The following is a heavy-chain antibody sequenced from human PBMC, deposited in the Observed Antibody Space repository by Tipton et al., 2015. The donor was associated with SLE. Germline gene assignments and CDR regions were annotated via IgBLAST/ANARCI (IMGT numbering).Heavy chain of an antibody. V-gene: IGHV4-39*07. CDR1: GGSISSSSYY. D-gene: IGHD3-22*01. CDR2: INHSGSA. J-gene: IGHJ3*02. CDR3: AGSETKKVTMIVGAFDI. Sequence: TLSLTCTVSGGSISSSSYYWGWIRQPPGKGLEWIGEINHSGSANYNPSLKSRVTISVDTSKNLFSLKLSSVTAADTAVYYCAGSETKKVTMIVGAFDIWGQGTMVTVSS.